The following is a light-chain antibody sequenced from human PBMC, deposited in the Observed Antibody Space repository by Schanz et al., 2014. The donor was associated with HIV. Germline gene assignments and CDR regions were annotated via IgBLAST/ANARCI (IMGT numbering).Light chain of an antibody. CDR1: SSNIGSNT. J-gene: IGLJ2*01. V-gene: IGLV1-51*01. CDR2: DNN. Sequence: QSVLTQPPSASGTPGQRVTISCSGSSSNIGSNTVNWYQQLPGTAPKLLIYDNNKRPSGIPDRFSGSKSGTSATLGITGLQTGDEADYYCGSWDSSLKAVVFGGGTKLTVL. CDR3: GSWDSSLKAVV.